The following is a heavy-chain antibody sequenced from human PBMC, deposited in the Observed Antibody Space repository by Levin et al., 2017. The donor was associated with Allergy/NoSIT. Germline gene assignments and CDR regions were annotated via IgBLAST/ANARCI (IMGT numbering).Heavy chain of an antibody. D-gene: IGHD2-15*01. V-gene: IGHV3-74*01. CDR2: INCDGGSP. J-gene: IGHJ5*02. Sequence: GGSLRLSCAASGFTFSSYWMHWVRQAPGKGLVWVSRINCDGGSPTYADSVKGRFTISRDNSKNTLYLQMDSLRAEDTAMYYCAGSYSSNWFDPWGQGTLVTVSS. CDR3: AGSYSSNWFDP. CDR1: GFTFSSYW.